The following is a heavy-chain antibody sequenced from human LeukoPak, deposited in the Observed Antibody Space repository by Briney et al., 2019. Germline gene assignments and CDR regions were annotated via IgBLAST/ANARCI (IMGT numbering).Heavy chain of an antibody. Sequence: GGSLRLSWAAAGFTFDEYAMHWVRQAPGKGLEWVSGISWKSGSIGYADSVKGRFTISRDNAKNSLYLQMNSLRAEDTALYYCAKDRGSSSWFYFDYWGQGALVPVSS. J-gene: IGHJ4*02. CDR3: AKDRGSSSWFYFDY. D-gene: IGHD6-13*01. CDR1: GFTFDEYA. V-gene: IGHV3-9*01. CDR2: ISWKSGSI.